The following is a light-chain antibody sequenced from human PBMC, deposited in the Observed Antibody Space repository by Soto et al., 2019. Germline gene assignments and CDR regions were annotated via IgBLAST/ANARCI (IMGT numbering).Light chain of an antibody. V-gene: IGLV2-14*01. CDR2: EVS. J-gene: IGLJ1*01. CDR3: SSYTSGSTYV. Sequence: QSVLTQPASVSGSPGQSITIACTGTSSDVGGYDHVSWYQQHPGKAPKLMIYEVSNRPSGVSNRFSGSKSGKTASLTISVLQAEDEADYYCSSYTSGSTYVFGTGTKLTVL. CDR1: SSDVGGYDH.